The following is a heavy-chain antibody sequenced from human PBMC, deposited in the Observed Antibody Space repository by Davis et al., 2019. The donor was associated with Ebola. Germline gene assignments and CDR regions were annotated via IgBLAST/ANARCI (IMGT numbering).Heavy chain of an antibody. D-gene: IGHD2-21*01. CDR1: GYTFTSYA. J-gene: IGHJ4*02. CDR3: ARGGVAYSDLDY. CDR2: INAGNGNT. Sequence: ASVKVSCKASGYTFTSYAMHWVRQAPGQRLEWMGWINAGNGNTKYSQKFQGRVTITADKSTSTAYMELSSLRSEDTAVYFCARGGVAYSDLDYWGQGTLVAVSS. V-gene: IGHV1-3*01.